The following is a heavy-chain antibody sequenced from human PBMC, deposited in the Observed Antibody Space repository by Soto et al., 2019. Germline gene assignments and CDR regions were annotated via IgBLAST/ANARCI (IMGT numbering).Heavy chain of an antibody. J-gene: IGHJ3*02. CDR3: ARRPPDMIKLGGVIVPRAFDI. Sequence: DSVKVSCKASGYTFTSYGISWVRQAPGQGLEWMGWISAYNGNTNYAQKLQGRVTMTTDTSTSTAYMELRSLRSDDPAVYYCARRPPDMIKLGGVIVPRAFDILVQGTMVT. D-gene: IGHD3-16*02. V-gene: IGHV1-18*01. CDR1: GYTFTSYG. CDR2: ISAYNGNT.